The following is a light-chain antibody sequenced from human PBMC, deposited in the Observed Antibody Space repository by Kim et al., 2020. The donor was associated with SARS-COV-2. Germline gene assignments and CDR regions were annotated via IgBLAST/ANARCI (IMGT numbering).Light chain of an antibody. CDR2: HDS. CDR3: QVSDSSSDHVV. V-gene: IGLV3-21*04. Sequence: APGKTATITCGGNNIGSKSVHWYQQRPGQAPVVVIYHDSDRPSGIPERVSGSNSGNTATLTISRVEAGDEADYYCQVSDSSSDHVVFGGGTKVTVL. J-gene: IGLJ2*01. CDR1: NIGSKS.